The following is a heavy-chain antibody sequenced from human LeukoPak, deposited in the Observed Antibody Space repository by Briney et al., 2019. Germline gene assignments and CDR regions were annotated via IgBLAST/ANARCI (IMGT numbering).Heavy chain of an antibody. V-gene: IGHV3-23*01. D-gene: IGHD5-24*01. CDR3: AKDLFIDGYSPAEYFQH. CDR1: GFTFSSYA. CDR2: ISGSGGST. Sequence: GGSLRLSCAASGFTFSSYAMSWVRQAPGKGLEWVSAISGSGGSTYYADSVKGRFTISRDNSKNTLYLQMNSLRAEDTAVYYCAKDLFIDGYSPAEYFQHWGQGTLVTVSS. J-gene: IGHJ1*01.